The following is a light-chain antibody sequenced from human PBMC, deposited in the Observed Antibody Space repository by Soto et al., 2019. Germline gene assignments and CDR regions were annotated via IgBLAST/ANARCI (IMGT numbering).Light chain of an antibody. CDR1: TGLSSY. V-gene: IGKV1-9*01. J-gene: IGKJ2*01. CDR2: GAS. Sequence: DIQLTQSPSFLSASVGDRVNIACRASTGLSSYLAWYQQPPGKAPKPLIYGASTLQRGASPRFSGSGSETEFTLTISSLQPEDFATYYCQHLNTYPRPFGQGTKLELK. CDR3: QHLNTYPRP.